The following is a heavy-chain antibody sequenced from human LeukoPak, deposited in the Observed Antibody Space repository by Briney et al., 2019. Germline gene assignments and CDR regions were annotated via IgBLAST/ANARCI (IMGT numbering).Heavy chain of an antibody. CDR2: IYTSGST. D-gene: IGHD3-9*01. V-gene: IGHV4-61*02. J-gene: IGHJ4*02. CDR3: ARISLTGYAPISGYFDY. Sequence: SETLSLTCTVSGGSISSGGYYWSWIRQPAGKGLEWIGRIYTSGSTNYNPSLKSRVTISVDTSKNQFSLKLSSVTAADTAVYYCARISLTGYAPISGYFDYWGQGTLVTVSS. CDR1: GGSISSGGYY.